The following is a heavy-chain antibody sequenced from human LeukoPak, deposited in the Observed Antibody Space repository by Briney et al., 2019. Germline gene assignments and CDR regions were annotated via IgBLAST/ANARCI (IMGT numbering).Heavy chain of an antibody. D-gene: IGHD2-2*01. CDR2: ISGSSSIV. CDR3: ARVGYCSSTSCGTVGDFDY. Sequence: GGSLRLSCAASGFTFSSFSMNWVRQAPGKGLEWLSYISGSSSIVYYGDSVKGRFTISRDNAKNSLYLQMNSLRDEDTAVYYCARVGYCSSTSCGTVGDFDYWGQGTLVTVSS. V-gene: IGHV3-48*02. CDR1: GFTFSSFS. J-gene: IGHJ4*02.